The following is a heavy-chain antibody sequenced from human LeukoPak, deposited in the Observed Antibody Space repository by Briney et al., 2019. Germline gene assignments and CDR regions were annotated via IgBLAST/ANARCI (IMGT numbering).Heavy chain of an antibody. CDR1: GYTFTGYY. V-gene: IGHV1-2*02. Sequence: ASVKVSCKASGYTFTGYYIHWVRQAPGPGLEWMGWINPNSGGTNYAQNFQGRVTMTRDTSISTAYMELSSLTSDDTAVYYCARSHCISTSCYPDYWGQGTLVTVS. CDR2: INPNSGGT. J-gene: IGHJ4*02. D-gene: IGHD2-2*01. CDR3: ARSHCISTSCYPDY.